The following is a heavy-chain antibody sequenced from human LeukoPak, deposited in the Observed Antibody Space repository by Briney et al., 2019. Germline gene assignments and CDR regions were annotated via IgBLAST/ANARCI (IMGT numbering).Heavy chain of an antibody. CDR2: INSDGSIT. J-gene: IGHJ4*02. CDR1: GFTFSSHW. CDR3: ASPMWDTAIHDY. V-gene: IGHV3-74*01. D-gene: IGHD5-18*01. Sequence: GGSLRLSCAASGFTFSSHWMHWVRQAPGKGLVWVSRINSDGSITSYADSVKGRFTISRDNAKDTLYLQMNSPRAEDAAVYHCASPMWDTAIHDYWGQGTLVTVSS.